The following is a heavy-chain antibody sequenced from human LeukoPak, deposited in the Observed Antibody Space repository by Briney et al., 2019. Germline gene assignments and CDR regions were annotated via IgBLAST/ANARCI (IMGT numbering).Heavy chain of an antibody. J-gene: IGHJ4*02. CDR1: GSTFSSYS. Sequence: GGSLRLSCAASGSTFSSYSMNWVRQAPGKGLEWVSSISSSSSYIYYAGSVKGRFTISRDNAKNSLYLQMNSLRAEDTAVYYCARGAYRFSYFDYWGQGTLVTVSS. V-gene: IGHV3-21*01. CDR3: ARGAYRFSYFDY. D-gene: IGHD3-16*02. CDR2: ISSSSSYI.